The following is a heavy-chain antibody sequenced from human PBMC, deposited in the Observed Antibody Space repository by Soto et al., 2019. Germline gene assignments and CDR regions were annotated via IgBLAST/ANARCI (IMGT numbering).Heavy chain of an antibody. CDR1: GFTFADYT. V-gene: IGHV3-43*01. J-gene: IGHJ4*02. D-gene: IGHD6-6*01. Sequence: GGSLRLSCAASGFTFADYTMHWVSQVPGKGLGWVSFISWDGGSTYYADSVKGRCTVSRDNSKNSLYLQMNSLITEDTALYCCAKAEYSSSSDYYIDYWGQGTLVTVSS. CDR2: ISWDGGST. CDR3: AKAEYSSSSDYYIDY.